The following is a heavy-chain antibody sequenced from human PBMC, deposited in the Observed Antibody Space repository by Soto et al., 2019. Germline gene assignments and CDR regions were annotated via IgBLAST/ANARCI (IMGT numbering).Heavy chain of an antibody. CDR2: VYYNENT. CDR3: ARRERYYGSPGWFDP. Sequence: SETLSLTCSVSGASINDFAYYWGWIRQPPGKGLEWIGTVYYNENTYYNPSLKSRVAISVDTAKNQSSLNLRSVTAADTAIYFCARRERYYGSPGWFDPWGQGTLVTVSS. V-gene: IGHV4-39*01. CDR1: GASINDFAYY. J-gene: IGHJ5*01. D-gene: IGHD3-10*01.